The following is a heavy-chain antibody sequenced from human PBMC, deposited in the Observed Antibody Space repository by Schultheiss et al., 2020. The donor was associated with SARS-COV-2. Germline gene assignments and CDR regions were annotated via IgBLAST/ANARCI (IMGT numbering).Heavy chain of an antibody. Sequence: SETLSLTCTVSGGSISSYYWGWIRQPPGKGLEWIGSIYHSGSTYYNPSLKSRVTMSVDTSKNQFSLRLTSVTAADTAVYYCARLGRDYYYYSLDVWGQGTTVTVSS. CDR3: ARLGRDYYYYSLDV. CDR2: IYHSGST. J-gene: IGHJ6*02. D-gene: IGHD1-26*01. CDR1: GGSISSYY. V-gene: IGHV4-38-2*02.